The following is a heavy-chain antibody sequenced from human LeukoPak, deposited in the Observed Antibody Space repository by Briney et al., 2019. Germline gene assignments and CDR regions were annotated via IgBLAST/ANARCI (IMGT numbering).Heavy chain of an antibody. J-gene: IGHJ4*02. CDR1: GGSISSYY. V-gene: IGHV4-59*01. D-gene: IGHD3-3*01. CDR2: IYYSGST. Sequence: SETLSLTCTVSGGSISSYYWSWIRQPPGKGLEWIGYIYYSGSTSYNPSLKSRVTISVDTSKNQFSLKLRSVTAADTAVYYCARGARITIFGVVIHPIDYWGQGTLVTVSS. CDR3: ARGARITIFGVVIHPIDY.